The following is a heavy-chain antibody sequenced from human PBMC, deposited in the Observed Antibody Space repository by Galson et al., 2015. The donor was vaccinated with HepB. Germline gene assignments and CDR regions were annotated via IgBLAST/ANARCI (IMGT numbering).Heavy chain of an antibody. J-gene: IGHJ5*02. CDR2: IIPLFGTA. Sequence: SVKVSCKASGGIFSTYVISRVRQAPGQGLEWMGGIIPLFGTANYAQKFQGRVTITADESVSTAYMELSSLRSEDTAVYYCARKALTGNYYNRPESFDPWGQGTLVTVSS. V-gene: IGHV1-69*13. CDR1: GGIFSTYV. D-gene: IGHD3-10*01. CDR3: ARKALTGNYYNRPESFDP.